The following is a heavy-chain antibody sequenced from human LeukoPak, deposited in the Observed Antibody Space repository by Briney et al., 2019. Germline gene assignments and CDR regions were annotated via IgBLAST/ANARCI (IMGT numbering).Heavy chain of an antibody. CDR3: ATAPPSGTYYYFDY. J-gene: IGHJ4*02. V-gene: IGHV1-46*01. D-gene: IGHD1-26*01. CDR1: GYTFTNCY. Sequence: GASVKVSCKASGYTFTNCYMHWVRQAPGQALEWKGIINPANGATSYAQKFQGRVTMTRDTSTSIVYMELNSLRSEDTAVYYCATAPPSGTYYYFDYWGQGTLVTVSS. CDR2: INPANGAT.